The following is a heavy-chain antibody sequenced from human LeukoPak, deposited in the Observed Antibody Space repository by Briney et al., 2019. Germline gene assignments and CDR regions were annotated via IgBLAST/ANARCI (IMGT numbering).Heavy chain of an antibody. D-gene: IGHD3-22*01. CDR1: GFTFSSYW. Sequence: PGGSLRLSCAASGFTFSSYWMSWVRQAPGKGLEWVANIKQDGSAKYYVDSVKGRFTISRDNAKNSLYLQMGSLRAEDTAVYYCARETYYYDSSGYFYWGQGTLVTVSS. CDR2: IKQDGSAK. J-gene: IGHJ4*02. CDR3: ARETYYYDSSGYFY. V-gene: IGHV3-7*01.